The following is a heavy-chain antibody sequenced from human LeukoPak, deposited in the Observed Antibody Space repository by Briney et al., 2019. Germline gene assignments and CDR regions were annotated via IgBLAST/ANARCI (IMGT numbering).Heavy chain of an antibody. CDR1: GGSFSGYY. D-gene: IGHD3-10*01. J-gene: IGHJ4*02. Sequence: SETLSLTCAVYGGSFSGYYWSWIRQPPGKGLKWIGEINHSGSTNYNPSLKSRVTISVDTSKNQFSLKLSSVTAADTAVYYCARGGAYYYGSGSYRAFYSFDYWGQGTLVTVSS. CDR3: ARGGAYYYGSGSYRAFYSFDY. CDR2: INHSGST. V-gene: IGHV4-34*01.